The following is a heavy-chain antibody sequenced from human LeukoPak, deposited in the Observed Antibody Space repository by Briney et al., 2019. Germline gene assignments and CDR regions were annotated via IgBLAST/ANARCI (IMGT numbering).Heavy chain of an antibody. CDR1: GYSFTSYW. CDR3: ARHWGASVATAPTPDY. D-gene: IGHD5-12*01. Sequence: LGESLKISCKGSGYSFTSYWIGWVRQMPGKGLEWMGIIYPGDSDTRYSPSFQGQVTISADKSISTAYLQWSSLKAPDTAMYYCARHWGASVATAPTPDYWGQGTLVTVSS. V-gene: IGHV5-51*01. CDR2: IYPGDSDT. J-gene: IGHJ4*02.